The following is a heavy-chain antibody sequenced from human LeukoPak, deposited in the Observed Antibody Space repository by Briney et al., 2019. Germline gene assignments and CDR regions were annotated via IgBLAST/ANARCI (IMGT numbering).Heavy chain of an antibody. CDR2: CNSDGSRT. CDR1: GFTFSSYW. D-gene: IGHD5-18*01. CDR3: ARPGDSGAFDI. J-gene: IGHJ3*02. Sequence: PGGSLRLSCAASGFTFSSYWMHWVRQAPGKGLVWVSRCNSDGSRTSYADSGEGRFTISRDNAKNTLFLQMNSLRAEDTAVYYCARPGDSGAFDIWGQGTMVTVSS. V-gene: IGHV3-74*01.